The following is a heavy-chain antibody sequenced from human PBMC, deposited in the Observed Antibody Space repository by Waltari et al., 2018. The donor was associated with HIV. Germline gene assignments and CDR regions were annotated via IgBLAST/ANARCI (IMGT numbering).Heavy chain of an antibody. Sequence: QLQLQASGPGLVKPSETLSLTCTVSGGSISSSSYHWGWIRQPPDKGLEWIASIYYSGSTYDKPSLKSRVTISVDTSKNQFSLKLSSVTAADTAVYYCARVHSSGFYTYYYDFWGQGTPVTVSS. D-gene: IGHD3-22*01. CDR1: GGSISSSSYH. V-gene: IGHV4-39*07. CDR2: IYYSGST. CDR3: ARVHSSGFYTYYYDF. J-gene: IGHJ4*02.